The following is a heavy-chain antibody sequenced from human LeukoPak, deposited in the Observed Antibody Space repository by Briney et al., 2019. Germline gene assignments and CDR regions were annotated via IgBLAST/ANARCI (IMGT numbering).Heavy chain of an antibody. V-gene: IGHV4-34*01. CDR3: ARGVAYCSSTGCYTNYYGMDV. CDR1: GGSFSGYY. CDR2: INHSGST. Sequence: PSETLSLTCAVYGGSFSGYYWSWIRQPPGKGLEWIGEINHSGSTNYNPSLKSRVTISVDTSKNQFSLKLSSVTAADTAVYYCARGVAYCSSTGCYTNYYGMDVWGQGTTVTVSS. J-gene: IGHJ6*02. D-gene: IGHD2-2*02.